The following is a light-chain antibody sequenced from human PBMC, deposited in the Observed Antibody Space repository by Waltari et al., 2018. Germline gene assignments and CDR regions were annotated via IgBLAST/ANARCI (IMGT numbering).Light chain of an antibody. J-gene: IGKJ2*01. CDR2: GAS. Sequence: EIVMTQSPATLSVSPGERATLSCRASQSVSSNLAWYQQKPGQAPRLLIYGASTRATGIPARLSGSGSGTEFTITISSLQSEDFAVYYCQQYNNWPMYTFGQGTKLEIK. CDR1: QSVSSN. CDR3: QQYNNWPMYT. V-gene: IGKV3-15*01.